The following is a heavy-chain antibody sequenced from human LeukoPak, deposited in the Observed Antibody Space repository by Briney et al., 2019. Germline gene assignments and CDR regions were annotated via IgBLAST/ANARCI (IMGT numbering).Heavy chain of an antibody. D-gene: IGHD6-13*01. CDR1: GFTFTISV. J-gene: IGHJ3*02. CDR2: IVVGSGNT. CDR3: ATHSSSWYDHDAFDI. Sequence: SVTVSFTGSGFTFTISVIQWVRQAHGQRGEGIGWIVVGSGNTNYAQKFQERVTITRDIATSTDYMELSSLRSEDTAVYYCATHSSSWYDHDAFDIWGQGTMVTVSS. V-gene: IGHV1-58*02.